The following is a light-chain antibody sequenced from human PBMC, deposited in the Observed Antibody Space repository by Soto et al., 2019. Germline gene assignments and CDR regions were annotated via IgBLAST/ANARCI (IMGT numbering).Light chain of an antibody. J-gene: IGKJ4*01. V-gene: IGKV3-11*01. Sequence: EIVLMQSPATLSLSPGESATLSCRASQTVSSYLAWYQQRPGQTPRLLMYNASNRATGIAARFSGSGSTTDFTLTISSLEPEDFGVYYCQQRSSWPLTFGGGTTVEIK. CDR3: QQRSSWPLT. CDR2: NAS. CDR1: QTVSSY.